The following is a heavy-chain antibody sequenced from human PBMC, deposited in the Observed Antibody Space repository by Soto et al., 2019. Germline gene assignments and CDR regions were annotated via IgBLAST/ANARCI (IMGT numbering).Heavy chain of an antibody. Sequence: SETLSLTCSVSDGSVTGYCWSWIRQPPWKGLEWIGCIDYNGRAHYNPSLTSRVTMSLDTSNNHFSLKLSSVTTTDTAVYYCARGPDHSKVGYWGQGTLVTVSS. D-gene: IGHD4-4*01. J-gene: IGHJ4*02. CDR2: IDYNGRA. CDR1: DGSVTGYC. V-gene: IGHV4-59*02. CDR3: ARGPDHSKVGY.